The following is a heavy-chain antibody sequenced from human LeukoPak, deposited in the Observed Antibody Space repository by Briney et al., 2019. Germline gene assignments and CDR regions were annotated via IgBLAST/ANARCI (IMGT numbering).Heavy chain of an antibody. CDR2: MNPNSGNT. D-gene: IGHD2-2*01. Sequence: GASVKVSCKASGYTFTTYDINWVRQATGQGLEWRGWMNPNSGNTGYAQKFQGRVTITRDTSASTAYMELSSLRSEDTAVYYCARGRCVGSANCYYFDSWGQGTLVTVSS. J-gene: IGHJ4*02. CDR3: ARGRCVGSANCYYFDS. CDR1: GYTFTTYD. V-gene: IGHV1-8*01.